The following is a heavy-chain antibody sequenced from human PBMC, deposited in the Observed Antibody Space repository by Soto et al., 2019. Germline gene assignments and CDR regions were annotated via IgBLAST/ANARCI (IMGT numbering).Heavy chain of an antibody. Sequence: QLQLQESGPGLVKPSETLSLTCTVSGGSMSSGSFYWGWIRQPPGKGLEWIGSIYYTRNTYYNPSLKSRLTISVDSSKNQFSLKLSSVTAADTAVYYCARHWEQWLGYIDYWGQGTLVAVSS. CDR1: GGSMSSGSFY. D-gene: IGHD6-19*01. CDR2: IYYTRNT. CDR3: ARHWEQWLGYIDY. J-gene: IGHJ4*02. V-gene: IGHV4-39*01.